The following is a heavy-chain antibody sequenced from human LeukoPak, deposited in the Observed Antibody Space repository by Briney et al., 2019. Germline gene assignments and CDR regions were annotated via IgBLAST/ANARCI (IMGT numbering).Heavy chain of an antibody. J-gene: IGHJ4*02. D-gene: IGHD3-3*01. CDR2: ISGSGGST. CDR1: GFTFSSYA. Sequence: PGGSLRLSCAASGFTFSSYAMSWVRQAPGKGLEWVSAISGSGGSTYYADSVKGRFTISRDNSKNTLYLQMNSLRAEDTAVYYCAMGKSRSGYSFDYWGQGTLVTVSS. CDR3: AMGKSRSGYSFDY. V-gene: IGHV3-23*01.